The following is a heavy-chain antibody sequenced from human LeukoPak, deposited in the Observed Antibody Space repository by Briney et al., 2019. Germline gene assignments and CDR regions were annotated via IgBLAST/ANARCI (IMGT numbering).Heavy chain of an antibody. CDR3: AKQLGYCSDGSCYFPY. Sequence: PGGSLRLSCAASGFTFSSYAMSWVRQAPGKGLERVSTINGGGVNTHYADSVGGRFTISRDNSKNTLFLQMNSLRDEDTAVYYCAKQLGYCSDGSCYFPYWGQGALVTVSS. CDR1: GFTFSSYA. J-gene: IGHJ4*02. D-gene: IGHD2-15*01. V-gene: IGHV3-23*01. CDR2: INGGGVNT.